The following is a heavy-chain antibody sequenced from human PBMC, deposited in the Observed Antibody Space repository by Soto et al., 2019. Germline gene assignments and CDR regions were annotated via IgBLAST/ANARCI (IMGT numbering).Heavy chain of an antibody. Sequence: SVKVSCKASGGTFSSYAISWVRQAPGQGLEWMGGIIPIFGTANYARKFQGRVTITADESTSTAYMELSSLRSEDTAVYYCARHGDYDFWSGTPYYYGMDVWGQGTTVTV. CDR2: IIPIFGTA. D-gene: IGHD3-3*01. CDR1: GGTFSSYA. J-gene: IGHJ6*02. CDR3: ARHGDYDFWSGTPYYYGMDV. V-gene: IGHV1-69*13.